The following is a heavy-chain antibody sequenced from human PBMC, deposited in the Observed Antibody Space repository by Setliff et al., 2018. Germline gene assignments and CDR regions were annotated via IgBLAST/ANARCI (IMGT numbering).Heavy chain of an antibody. J-gene: IGHJ4*02. V-gene: IGHV4-4*02. Sequence: ASETLSLTCAVSGVSINSLTWWSWVRQTPGKGFEWIGEIYHDGNSNFAPSVHYSPSLKSRAIMSIDKSKNQFSLNLSSVTAADTAVYYCARGGGRYHAASWGQGTMVTVSS. CDR2: IYHDGNS. CDR3: ARGGGRYHAAS. D-gene: IGHD1-26*01. CDR1: GVSINSLTW.